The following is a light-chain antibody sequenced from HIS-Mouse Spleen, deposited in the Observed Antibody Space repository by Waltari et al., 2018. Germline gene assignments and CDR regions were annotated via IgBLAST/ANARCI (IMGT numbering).Light chain of an antibody. Sequence: SYELTQPPSVSVSPGQTASITCSGDNLGDKYACWYQQKPGQSPVLVIYQDSKRPSGIPERFSGSNSGNTATLTISRTQAMDEADYYCQAWDSSYSVFGGGTKLTVL. J-gene: IGLJ2*01. CDR3: QAWDSSYSV. CDR1: NLGDKY. CDR2: QDS. V-gene: IGLV3-1*01.